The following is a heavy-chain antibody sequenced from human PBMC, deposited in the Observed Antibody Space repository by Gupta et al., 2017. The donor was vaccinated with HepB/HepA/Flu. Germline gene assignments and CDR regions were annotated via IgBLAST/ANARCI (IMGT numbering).Heavy chain of an antibody. CDR1: GFTFSSYW. D-gene: IGHD3-10*01. V-gene: IGHV3-74*01. CDR2: INSDGSSK. J-gene: IGHJ4*02. Sequence: EVQLVESGGGLVQPGGSLRLPCAASGFTFSSYWMHWVRQAPGKGLVWVSRINSDGSSKSYADSVKGRFTISRDNAKNTLYLQMNSLRAEETAVYYCARGGKLWFGELELTDYWGQGTLVTVSS. CDR3: ARGGKLWFGELELTDY.